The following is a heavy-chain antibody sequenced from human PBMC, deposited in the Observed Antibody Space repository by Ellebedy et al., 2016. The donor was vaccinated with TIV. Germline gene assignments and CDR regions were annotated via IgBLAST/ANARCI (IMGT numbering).Heavy chain of an antibody. V-gene: IGHV3-21*04. CDR2: IDWDSTYI. CDR3: AKDGEVATARGGYYFDY. J-gene: IGHJ4*01. Sequence: PGGSLRLSCAASGFAFRTYSTNWVRQAPGKGLEWVSSIDWDSTYIDYADSVKGRFTISRDNAKNSLYLQMNSLRAEDTALYYCAKDGEVATARGGYYFDYWGHGTLVTVSS. CDR1: GFAFRTYS. D-gene: IGHD5-24*01.